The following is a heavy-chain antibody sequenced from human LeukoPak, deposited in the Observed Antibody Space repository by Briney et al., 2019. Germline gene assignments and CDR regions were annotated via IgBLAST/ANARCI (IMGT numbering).Heavy chain of an antibody. Sequence: SETLSLSCTVSAGSISGYYWSWIRQPPGKGLEWIGYIFYTGSTNYNPSLKSRVTISVDTSNNHFSLRLTSVTAADTAVYYCARSQMAVASIDYWGQGTLVTVSS. J-gene: IGHJ4*02. D-gene: IGHD6-19*01. CDR3: ARSQMAVASIDY. V-gene: IGHV4-59*01. CDR2: IFYTGST. CDR1: AGSISGYY.